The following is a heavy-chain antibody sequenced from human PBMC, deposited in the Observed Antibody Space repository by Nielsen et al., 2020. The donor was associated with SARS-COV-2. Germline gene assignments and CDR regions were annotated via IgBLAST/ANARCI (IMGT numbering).Heavy chain of an antibody. D-gene: IGHD6-19*01. J-gene: IGHJ6*02. CDR1: GGTFSSYA. CDR2: IIPIFGIP. Sequence: SVKVSCKASGGTFSSYAISWVRQAPGQGLEWMGGIIPIFGIPNYAQRFQGRVTITADESTSTVYMELRSLRSDDTAVYYCAREETVSGLRGYYYYGMDVWGQGTTVTVSS. V-gene: IGHV1-69*13. CDR3: AREETVSGLRGYYYYGMDV.